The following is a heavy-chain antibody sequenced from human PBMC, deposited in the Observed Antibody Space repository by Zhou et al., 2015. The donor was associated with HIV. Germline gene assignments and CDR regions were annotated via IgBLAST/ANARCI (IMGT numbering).Heavy chain of an antibody. Sequence: QVQLVQSGGEVKKPGASVKVSCKASGYNFTGHYIHWVRQAPGQGLEWMGRINPNDGVTNLAQKFQGRVTMTRSITTAYMELSRLRSDDTAIYYCARDKSDSGWYYFDYWGQGSLVTRLL. CDR1: GYNFTGHY. D-gene: IGHD6-19*01. V-gene: IGHV1-2*06. CDR3: ARDKSDSGWYYFDY. CDR2: INPNDGVT. J-gene: IGHJ4*02.